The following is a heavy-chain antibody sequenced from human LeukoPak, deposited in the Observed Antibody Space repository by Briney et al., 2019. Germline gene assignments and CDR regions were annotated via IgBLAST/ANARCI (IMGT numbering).Heavy chain of an antibody. CDR3: ARTMTTEGFDP. J-gene: IGHJ5*02. Sequence: GGSLRLSCAASGFTFSSYEMNWVRQAPGKGLEWVSYISSSGSTIYYADSVKGRFTISRDNAKNSLYLQINSLRAEDTAVYYCARTMTTEGFDPWGQGILVTVSS. CDR1: GFTFSSYE. D-gene: IGHD4-17*01. V-gene: IGHV3-48*03. CDR2: ISSSGSTI.